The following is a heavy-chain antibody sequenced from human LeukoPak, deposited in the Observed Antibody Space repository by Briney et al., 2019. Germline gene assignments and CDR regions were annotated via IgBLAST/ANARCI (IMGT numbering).Heavy chain of an antibody. J-gene: IGHJ4*02. D-gene: IGHD3-22*01. V-gene: IGHV4-59*01. CDR3: ARDGYDSSGYFDY. CDR1: GGSISSYY. Sequence: SETLSLTSTVSGGSISSYYWSWIRQPPGKGLEWIGYIYYSGSTNYNPSLKSRVTISVDTSKNQFSLKLSSVTAADTAVYYCARDGYDSSGYFDYWGQGTLVTVSS. CDR2: IYYSGST.